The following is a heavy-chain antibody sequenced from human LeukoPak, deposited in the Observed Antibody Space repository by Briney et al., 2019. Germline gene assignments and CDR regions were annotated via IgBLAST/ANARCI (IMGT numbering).Heavy chain of an antibody. V-gene: IGHV4-59*01. CDR2: VYNSGST. J-gene: IGHJ4*02. CDR3: GRVIGGRMLGQYSSGWYLDS. Sequence: KPSETLSLTCTVSGGSISSYYWSWIRQPPGKGLEWVGHVYNSGSTNYNPSLKSRVTISVDTSKNQFSLRLSSVTAADTAVYFCGRVIGGRMLGQYSSGWYLDSWGQGTLVSVSS. D-gene: IGHD6-19*01. CDR1: GGSISSYY.